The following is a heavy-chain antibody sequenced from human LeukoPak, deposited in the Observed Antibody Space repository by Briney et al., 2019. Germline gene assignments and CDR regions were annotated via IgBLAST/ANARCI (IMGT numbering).Heavy chain of an antibody. V-gene: IGHV4-59*01. CDR1: GGSISSYY. CDR2: IYNSGST. CDR3: ARAPRGYSSSISCSKDYYYYGMDV. Sequence: SETLSLTCTVSGGSISSYYWSWIRQPPGKGLEWIGYIYNSGSTNYNPSLKSRVTISGDTSKNQLSLKLSSVTAADTAVYYCARAPRGYSSSISCSKDYYYYGMDVWGQGTTVTVSS. D-gene: IGHD2-2*01. J-gene: IGHJ6*02.